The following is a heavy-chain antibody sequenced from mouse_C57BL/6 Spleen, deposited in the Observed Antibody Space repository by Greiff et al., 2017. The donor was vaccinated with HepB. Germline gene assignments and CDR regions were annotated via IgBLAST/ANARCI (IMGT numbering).Heavy chain of an antibody. CDR3: ARDPNLGDIDY. J-gene: IGHJ2*01. CDR2: IDPADSDT. V-gene: IGHV1-59*01. Sequence: QVQLQQPGAELVRPGTSVKLSCKASGYTFTSYWMHWVKQRPGQGLEWIGEIDPADSDTNYNQKFKGKATLTVDTSSSTAYMQFSSLTSEDSAVYSCARDPNLGDIDYWGQGTTLTVSS. D-gene: IGHD4-1*01. CDR1: GYTFTSYW.